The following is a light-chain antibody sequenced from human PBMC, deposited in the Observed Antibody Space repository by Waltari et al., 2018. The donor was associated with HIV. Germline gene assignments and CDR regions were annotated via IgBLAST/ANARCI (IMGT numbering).Light chain of an antibody. CDR2: GNS. V-gene: IGLV1-40*01. CDR1: SSNIGAGYD. J-gene: IGLJ3*02. Sequence: QSVLTQPPSVSGAPGQRVTISCTGSSSNIGAGYDVHWYQQLPGTAPKLLIFGNSNRPSGVPDRFSGAKSGTSASLAIIGLQAEDEADYHCQSFDSSLSAWVFGGGTKLTVL. CDR3: QSFDSSLSAWV.